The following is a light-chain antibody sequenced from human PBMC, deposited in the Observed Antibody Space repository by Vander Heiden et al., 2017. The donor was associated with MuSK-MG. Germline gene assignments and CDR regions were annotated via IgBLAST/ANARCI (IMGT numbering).Light chain of an antibody. CDR1: QSVSSSY. CDR3: QQYGSSPPYT. Sequence: EIVLTQSPGTLSLDEGEIATLSCRASQSVSSSYFAWYQQKPGQAPRLLIYGASSSATGIPDRFSGSGSGTDFTLTISRLEPEDFAVYYCQQYGSSPPYTFGQGTKLAIK. CDR2: GAS. V-gene: IGKV3-20*01. J-gene: IGKJ2*01.